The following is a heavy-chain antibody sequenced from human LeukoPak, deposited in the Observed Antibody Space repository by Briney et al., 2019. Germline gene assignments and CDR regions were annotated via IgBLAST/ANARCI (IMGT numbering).Heavy chain of an antibody. Sequence: SETLSLTCTVSGGSISSSSYYWGWIRQPPGKGLEWIGSIYYSGSTYYNPSLKSRVTISVDTSKNQFSLKLSSVTAADTAVYYCARARLNQLLWSVYYLDYWGQGTLVTVSS. CDR3: ARARLNQLLWSVYYLDY. V-gene: IGHV4-39*01. CDR1: GGSISSSSYY. D-gene: IGHD2-2*01. J-gene: IGHJ4*02. CDR2: IYYSGST.